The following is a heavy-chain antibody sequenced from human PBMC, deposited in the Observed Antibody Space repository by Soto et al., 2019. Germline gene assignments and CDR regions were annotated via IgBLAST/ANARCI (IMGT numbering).Heavy chain of an antibody. V-gene: IGHV1-69*13. CDR2: IIPIFGTA. CDR3: ARTDYDSSGYYLLGWFGP. Sequence: GASVKVSFKASGGTFSSYAISWVRQAPGQGLEWMGGIIPIFGTANYAQKFQGRVTITADESTSTAYMELSSLRSEDTAVYYCARTDYDSSGYYLLGWFGPWGQGTLVTVSS. J-gene: IGHJ5*02. CDR1: GGTFSSYA. D-gene: IGHD3-22*01.